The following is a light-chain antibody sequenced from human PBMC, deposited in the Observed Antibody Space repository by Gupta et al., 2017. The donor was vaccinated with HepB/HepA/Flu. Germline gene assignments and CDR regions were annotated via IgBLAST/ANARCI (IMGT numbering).Light chain of an antibody. CDR2: CAS. CDR3: QQDGSSPFT. V-gene: IGKV3-20*01. CDR1: QSVRSSY. Sequence: SVLTQSPGTLSLSPGERATLSCRASQSVRSSYLAWYQQKPGQAPRLLIYCASSRATGIPDRFSGSGSGTDFTLTISRLEPEDFAVYYCQQDGSSPFTFGGGTKVEIK. J-gene: IGKJ4*01.